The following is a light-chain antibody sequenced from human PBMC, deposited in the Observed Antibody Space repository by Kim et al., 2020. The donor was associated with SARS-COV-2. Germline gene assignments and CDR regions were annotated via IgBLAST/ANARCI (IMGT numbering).Light chain of an antibody. CDR1: SSNVGLHF. J-gene: IGLJ3*02. CDR2: NDN. CDR3: ATWDVSLNGWV. Sequence: GQRVTISCSGSSSNVGLHFVNWYQQLPGTAPKVFIYNDNQRPSGLPDRFSGSRSGTSASLAISGLQSEDEADYYCATWDVSLNGWVFGGGTQLTVL. V-gene: IGLV1-44*01.